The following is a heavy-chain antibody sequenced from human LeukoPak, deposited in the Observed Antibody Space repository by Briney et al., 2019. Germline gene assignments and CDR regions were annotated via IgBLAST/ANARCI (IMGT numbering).Heavy chain of an antibody. Sequence: GGSLRLSCAASGFTFSSYWMHWVRQAPGKGLVWVSRIKGDGNTATYADSVKGRFIISRDNAKNTVYLQMNSLRAEDTAVYYCARIGSGTYSDAFDIWGQGTMVTVSS. CDR2: IKGDGNTA. J-gene: IGHJ3*02. D-gene: IGHD1-26*01. CDR1: GFTFSSYW. V-gene: IGHV3-74*01. CDR3: ARIGSGTYSDAFDI.